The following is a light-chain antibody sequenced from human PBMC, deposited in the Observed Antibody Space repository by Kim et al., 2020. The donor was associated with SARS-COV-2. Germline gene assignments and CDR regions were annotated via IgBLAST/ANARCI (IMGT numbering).Light chain of an antibody. CDR3: QQYDKWPRT. CDR1: QSVSSN. Sequence: EVVLTQSPATLSVSPGERATLSCTASQSVSSNLAWYQQKPGQAPRLLLSGASARATSIPARFSGRGSGTDFTLTISSLQSEDFAVYYCQQYDKWPRTFGQGTKVDIK. CDR2: GAS. V-gene: IGKV3-15*01. J-gene: IGKJ1*01.